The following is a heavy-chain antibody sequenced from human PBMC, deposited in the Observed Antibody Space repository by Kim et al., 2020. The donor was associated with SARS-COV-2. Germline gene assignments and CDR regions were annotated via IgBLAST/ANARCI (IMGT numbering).Heavy chain of an antibody. D-gene: IGHD2-15*01. J-gene: IGHJ5*02. CDR3: ARDPTYCSGGSCYSNGFDP. CDR2: INSEGSST. V-gene: IGHV3-74*01. CDR1: GFTFNSYW. Sequence: GGSLRLSCAASGFTFNSYWMQWVRQAPGKGLVWVSRINSEGSSTRYADSVKGRFTISRDNAKNTLYLQMNSLRAEDTAVYYCARDPTYCSGGSCYSNGFDPCGQGTLVTVS.